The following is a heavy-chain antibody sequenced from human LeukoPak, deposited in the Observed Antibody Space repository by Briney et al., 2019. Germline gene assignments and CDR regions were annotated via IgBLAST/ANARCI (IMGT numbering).Heavy chain of an antibody. CDR3: ARATTTRGILHYFDY. Sequence: PSETLSLTCTVSGGPISSYYWSWTRQPAGKGLEWIGRIYTSGSTNYNPSLKSRVTMSVDTSKNQFSLKLSSVTAADTAVYYCARATTTRGILHYFDYWGQGTLVTVSS. D-gene: IGHD2-8*02. CDR2: IYTSGST. V-gene: IGHV4-4*07. CDR1: GGPISSYY. J-gene: IGHJ4*02.